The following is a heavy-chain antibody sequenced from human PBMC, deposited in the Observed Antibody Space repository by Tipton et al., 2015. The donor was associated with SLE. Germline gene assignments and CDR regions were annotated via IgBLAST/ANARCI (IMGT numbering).Heavy chain of an antibody. Sequence: TLSLTCTVSGGSISSYYWSWIRQPPGKGLEWIAYIHSSGRTNYNPSLKSRLTISIDTSKNQLSLRLSSVTAAGTAVYYCARALWGSDRYYYYMDVWGKGTTVTVSS. CDR1: GGSISSYY. CDR3: ARALWGSDRYYYYMDV. J-gene: IGHJ6*03. D-gene: IGHD2-21*01. V-gene: IGHV4-59*12. CDR2: IHSSGRT.